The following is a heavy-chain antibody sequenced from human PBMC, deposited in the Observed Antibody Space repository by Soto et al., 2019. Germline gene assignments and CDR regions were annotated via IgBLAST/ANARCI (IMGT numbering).Heavy chain of an antibody. CDR3: ARGGSVVVPAAIVHWFDP. CDR2: INPSGGST. CDR1: SYTFTSYY. D-gene: IGHD2-2*02. Sequence: GXSAKVSFKASSYTFTSYYMHWVRQAPGQGLEWMGIINPSGGSTSYAQNFQGRVTMTRDTSTSTVYMELSSLRSEDTSVYYCARGGSVVVPAAIVHWFDPWGQGPLVTVS. V-gene: IGHV1-46*01. J-gene: IGHJ5*02.